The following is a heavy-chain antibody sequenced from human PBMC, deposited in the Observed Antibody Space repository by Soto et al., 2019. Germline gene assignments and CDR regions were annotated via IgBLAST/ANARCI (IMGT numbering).Heavy chain of an antibody. CDR2: TYYRSKWYN. Sequence: QSQTLSLTCAISGDSVSSNSAAWNWIRQSPSRGLEWLGRTYYRSKWYNDYAVSVKSRITINPDTSKNQFSPQLNSVTPEDTAVYYCASGLGGTDAFDIWGQGTMVTVSS. J-gene: IGHJ3*02. CDR3: ASGLGGTDAFDI. D-gene: IGHD1-1*01. CDR1: GDSVSSNSAA. V-gene: IGHV6-1*01.